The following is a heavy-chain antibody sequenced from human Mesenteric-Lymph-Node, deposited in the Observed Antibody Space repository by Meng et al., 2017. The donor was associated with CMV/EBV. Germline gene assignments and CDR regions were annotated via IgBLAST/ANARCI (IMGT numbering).Heavy chain of an antibody. D-gene: IGHD5-18*01. CDR2: IRSKGYGGTT. CDR1: GFTFGDYA. V-gene: IGHV3-49*04. J-gene: IGHJ4*02. CDR3: TNVKPQGGYSYVTPDD. Sequence: GGSLRPSCTAPGFTFGDYAMSWVRQAPGKGLEWVGFIRSKGYGGTTEYAASVKGRFTISRDESKSITYQQMNSLKTEDTAVYYCTNVKPQGGYSYVTPDDWGQGTLVTVSS.